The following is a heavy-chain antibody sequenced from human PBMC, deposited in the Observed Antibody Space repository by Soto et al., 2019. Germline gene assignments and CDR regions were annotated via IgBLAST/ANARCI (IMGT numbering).Heavy chain of an antibody. J-gene: IGHJ4*02. CDR3: ARDGPLGYCSSITCYFDGMGY. V-gene: IGHV3-30-3*01. Sequence: GGSLRLSCAASGFTFNSYAMHWVRQAPGKGPEWVAYISSDGNNYHYADSVKGRFTMSRDNSKNTLFLQMNRLRSEDTAVYYCARDGPLGYCSSITCYFDGMGYWGQGTLVTVSS. CDR1: GFTFNSYA. CDR2: ISSDGNNY. D-gene: IGHD2-2*01.